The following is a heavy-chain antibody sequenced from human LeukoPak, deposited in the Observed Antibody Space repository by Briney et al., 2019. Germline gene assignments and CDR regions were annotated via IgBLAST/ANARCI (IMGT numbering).Heavy chain of an antibody. CDR1: GYSFTGYY. V-gene: IGHV1-2*02. J-gene: IGHJ4*02. CDR3: AREENSGMDRYFDY. D-gene: IGHD6-19*01. Sequence: GASVKVSCKPSGYSFTGYYMHWVRQVPGQGLEWMGWIDPKSGATHYAQKFQGRVAMTRDTSSSTAYMEVSRLRSDDTALYYCAREENSGMDRYFDYWGQGTLVTVSS. CDR2: IDPKSGAT.